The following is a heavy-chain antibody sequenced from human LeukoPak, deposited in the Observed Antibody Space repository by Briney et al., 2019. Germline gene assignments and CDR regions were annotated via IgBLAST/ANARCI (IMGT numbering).Heavy chain of an antibody. CDR3: ASHTAGHGSGY. D-gene: IGHD5-24*01. CDR2: IYYSGST. Sequence: PSETLSLTCTVPGASIRSYYWSWIRQPPGKGLQWIGHIYYSGSTNYNPSLKSRVTISVDTSKNQFSLNLNSVIAADTAMYYCASHTAGHGSGYWGQGVLVTVSS. J-gene: IGHJ4*02. CDR1: GASIRSYY. V-gene: IGHV4-59*08.